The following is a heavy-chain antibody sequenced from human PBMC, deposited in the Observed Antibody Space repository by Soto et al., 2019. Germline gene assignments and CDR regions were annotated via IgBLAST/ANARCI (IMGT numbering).Heavy chain of an antibody. J-gene: IGHJ6*02. D-gene: IGHD5-12*01. CDR1: GFTFSSYG. Sequence: GGSLRLSCAASGFTFSSYGMHWVRQAPGKGLEWVAVISYDGSNKYYADSVKGRFTISRDNSKNTLYLQMNSLRAEDTAVYYCAKDLRKVATSPSNYYYYGMDVWGQGTTVTVSS. CDR3: AKDLRKVATSPSNYYYYGMDV. V-gene: IGHV3-30*18. CDR2: ISYDGSNK.